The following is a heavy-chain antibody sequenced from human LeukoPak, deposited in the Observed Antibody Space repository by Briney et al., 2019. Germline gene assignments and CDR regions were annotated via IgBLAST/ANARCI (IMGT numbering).Heavy chain of an antibody. CDR1: GFTFSRYS. CDR3: ARADRGVVVVITMASFDY. V-gene: IGHV4-30-2*01. D-gene: IGHD3-22*01. Sequence: LRLSCAASGFTFSRYSMNWVRQAAGKGLEGIGYIYHSGWTYYIPSLKSRVTISVDRSKNQFSLKLSSVTAADTAVYYCARADRGVVVVITMASFDYWGQGTLVTVSS. CDR2: IYHSGWT. J-gene: IGHJ4*02.